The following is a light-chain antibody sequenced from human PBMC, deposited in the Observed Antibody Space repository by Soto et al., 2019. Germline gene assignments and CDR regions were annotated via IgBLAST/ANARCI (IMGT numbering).Light chain of an antibody. CDR3: QQYNSYSPT. J-gene: IGKJ1*01. CDR2: KAS. Sequence: DIQMTQSPSTLSASVGDRVTITCRASQSISSWLAWYQQKPGKAPNLLIYKASSLESGVPSRFSGSGSGTEFTLTISSLQPDDYATYYCQQYNSYSPTVGQGTKV. V-gene: IGKV1-5*03. CDR1: QSISSW.